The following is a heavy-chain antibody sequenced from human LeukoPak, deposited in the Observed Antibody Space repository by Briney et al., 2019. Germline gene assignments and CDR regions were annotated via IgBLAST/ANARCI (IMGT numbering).Heavy chain of an antibody. Sequence: GGSLRLSCAASGFSFSNAWTSWVRQPPGKGLEWVGRIKSKTDGGTTDYAAPVKGRFTISRDDSKNTLYLKINSLKTEDTAVYYCTTDPLFGYSSGWSDFWGQGTMVTVSS. CDR1: GFSFSNAW. V-gene: IGHV3-15*01. CDR2: IKSKTDGGTT. D-gene: IGHD6-19*01. J-gene: IGHJ5*01. CDR3: TTDPLFGYSSGWSDF.